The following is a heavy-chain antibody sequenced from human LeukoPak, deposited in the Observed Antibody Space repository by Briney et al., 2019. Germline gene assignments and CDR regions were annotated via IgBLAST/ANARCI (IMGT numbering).Heavy chain of an antibody. CDR3: ARDVISRQMITLGLGF. D-gene: IGHD1-20*01. V-gene: IGHV3-23*01. CDR1: GFTFSSYA. J-gene: IGHJ4*02. CDR2: ISGSRNNT. Sequence: GGSLRLSCAASGFTFSSYAMAWVRQAPGKGLEWVSAISGSRNNTYYADSVKGRFTISRDTSNKTAYLEMNSLRVDDTAVYYCARDVISRQMITLGLGFWGQGTLVTVSS.